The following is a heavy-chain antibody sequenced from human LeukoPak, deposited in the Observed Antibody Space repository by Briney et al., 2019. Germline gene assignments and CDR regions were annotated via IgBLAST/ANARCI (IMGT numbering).Heavy chain of an antibody. D-gene: IGHD2-15*01. Sequence: ASVKVSCKVSGYTLTELSMHWVRQAPGKGLEWMGGFDPEDGETIYAQKFQGRVTMTEDTSTDTAYMELSSLRSEDTAVYYCATITPNARESNTKLNKGYCSGGSCYRAPFDYWGQGTLVTVSS. CDR3: ATITPNARESNTKLNKGYCSGGSCYRAPFDY. V-gene: IGHV1-24*01. CDR2: FDPEDGET. J-gene: IGHJ4*02. CDR1: GYTLTELS.